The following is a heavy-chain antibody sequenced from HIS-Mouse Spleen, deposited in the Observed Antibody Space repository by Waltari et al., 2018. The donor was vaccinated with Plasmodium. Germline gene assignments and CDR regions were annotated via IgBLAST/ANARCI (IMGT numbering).Heavy chain of an antibody. J-gene: IGHJ4*02. D-gene: IGHD6-13*01. CDR2: SNPNSGGT. V-gene: IGHV1-2*02. CDR1: GYTFTGYY. CDR3: ARDNFAAGNFDY. Sequence: QVQLVQSGAEVKKPGASVKVSCKASGYTFTGYYMHWVRQAPGQGLEWRGGSNPNSGGTNYAQKFQGRVTMTRDTSISTAYMELSRLRSDDTAVYYCARDNFAAGNFDYWGQGTLVTVSS.